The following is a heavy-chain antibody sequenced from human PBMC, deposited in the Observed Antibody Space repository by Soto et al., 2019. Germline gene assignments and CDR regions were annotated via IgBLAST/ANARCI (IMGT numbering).Heavy chain of an antibody. V-gene: IGHV1-2*04. CDR3: AREHCSGGNCYDY. Sequence: ASVKVSCKASGYTFTGYYMHWVRQAPGQGLEWMGWINPNSGGTNYAQKFQGWVTMTRDTSISTAYMELSRLRSEDTAVYYCAREHCSGGNCYDYWGQGTLVTVSS. D-gene: IGHD2-15*01. CDR2: INPNSGGT. CDR1: GYTFTGYY. J-gene: IGHJ4*02.